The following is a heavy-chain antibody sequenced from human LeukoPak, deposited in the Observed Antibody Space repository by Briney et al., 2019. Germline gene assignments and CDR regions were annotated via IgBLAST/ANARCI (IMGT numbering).Heavy chain of an antibody. V-gene: IGHV3-20*04. D-gene: IGHD1-26*01. CDR1: GFTFDDYG. J-gene: IGHJ4*02. CDR2: INWNGGST. CDR3: ARGSVGSYYGRYYFDY. Sequence: PGGSLRLSCAASGFTFDDYGMSWVRQAPGKGLEWFSGINWNGGSTGYADSVKGRFTISRDNAKNSLYLQMNSLRAEDTALYYCARGSVGSYYGRYYFDYWGQGTLVTVSS.